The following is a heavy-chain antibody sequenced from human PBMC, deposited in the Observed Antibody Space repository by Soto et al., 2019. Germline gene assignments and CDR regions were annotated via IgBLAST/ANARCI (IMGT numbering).Heavy chain of an antibody. Sequence: QLQLQESGPGLVKPSETLSLTCTVSGGSISSSSYYWGWIRQPPGKGLEWIGSIYYSGSTYYNPSLKSRVTISVDTSKNQFSLKLSSVTAADTAVYYCARQSSYIVVVPAATFHWFDPWGQGTLVTVSS. CDR2: IYYSGST. CDR1: GGSISSSSYY. D-gene: IGHD2-2*01. V-gene: IGHV4-39*01. J-gene: IGHJ5*02. CDR3: ARQSSYIVVVPAATFHWFDP.